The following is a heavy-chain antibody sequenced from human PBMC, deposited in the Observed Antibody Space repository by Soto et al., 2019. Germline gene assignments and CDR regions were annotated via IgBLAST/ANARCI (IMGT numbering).Heavy chain of an antibody. D-gene: IGHD3-10*01. V-gene: IGHV1-18*01. CDR2: ISAYNGNT. Sequence: QVQLVQSGAEVKKPGASVKVSCKASGYTFTSYGISWVRQAPGQGLEWMGWISAYNGNTNYAQKLQGRVTMTTDTSTSTAYVELRSLRSDDTAVYYCARSYGSGSYYRIYWYFDLWGRGTLVTVSS. J-gene: IGHJ2*01. CDR3: ARSYGSGSYYRIYWYFDL. CDR1: GYTFTSYG.